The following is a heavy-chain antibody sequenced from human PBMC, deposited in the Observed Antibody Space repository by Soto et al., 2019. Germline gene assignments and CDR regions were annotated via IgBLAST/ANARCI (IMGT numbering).Heavy chain of an antibody. J-gene: IGHJ5*02. CDR3: ARVGSPRSWFDP. CDR2: IIPIFGTA. CDR1: GVTFSSYA. D-gene: IGHD2-15*01. Sequence: ASVRVSCKASGVTFSSYAISWVRQAPGQGLEWMGGIIPIFGTANYAQKFQGRVTITADKSTSTAYMELSSLRSEDTAVYYCARVGSPRSWFDPWGQGTLVTVSS. V-gene: IGHV1-69*06.